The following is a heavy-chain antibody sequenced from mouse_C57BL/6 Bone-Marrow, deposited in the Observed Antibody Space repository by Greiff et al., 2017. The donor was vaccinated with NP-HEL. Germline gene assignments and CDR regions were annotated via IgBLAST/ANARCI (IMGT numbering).Heavy chain of an antibody. D-gene: IGHD2-2*01. CDR3: TSTTMVTPFAY. V-gene: IGHV14-4*01. CDR1: GFTFNDDY. Sequence: EVQLQQSGAELVRPGASVKLSCTASGFTFNDDYMHWVKQRPEQSLEWIGWIDPENGDTDYASKFQGKATITRDTSSNTDYLQLSSLTSEDTDVYDCTSTTMVTPFAYWGQGTLVTVSA. CDR2: IDPENGDT. J-gene: IGHJ3*01.